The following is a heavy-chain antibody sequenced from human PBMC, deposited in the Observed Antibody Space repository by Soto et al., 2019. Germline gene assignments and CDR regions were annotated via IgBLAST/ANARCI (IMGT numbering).Heavy chain of an antibody. CDR3: ARDGDVNTGFGKDY. D-gene: IGHD3-16*01. Sequence: PGGSLRLSCAASGFTFSSYGMHWFRQAPGKGLEWVAFIWHDGGNKFYAESVKGRFTISRDNSKNTLYLQMTSLSAEDTAMYYCARDGDVNTGFGKDYWGQGTLVTVSS. CDR1: GFTFSSYG. V-gene: IGHV3-33*01. J-gene: IGHJ4*02. CDR2: IWHDGGNK.